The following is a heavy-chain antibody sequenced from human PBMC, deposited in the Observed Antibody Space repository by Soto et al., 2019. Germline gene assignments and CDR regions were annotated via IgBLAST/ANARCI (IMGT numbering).Heavy chain of an antibody. J-gene: IGHJ3*02. Sequence: GASVKVSCKASGYTFTSYGISWVRQAPGQGHEWMGWISAYNGNTNYAQKLQGRVTMTTDTSTSTAYMELRSLRSDDTAVYYCARGTYYDFWSGYYFFDIWGQGTMVTVSS. D-gene: IGHD3-3*01. CDR2: ISAYNGNT. CDR3: ARGTYYDFWSGYYFFDI. V-gene: IGHV1-18*01. CDR1: GYTFTSYG.